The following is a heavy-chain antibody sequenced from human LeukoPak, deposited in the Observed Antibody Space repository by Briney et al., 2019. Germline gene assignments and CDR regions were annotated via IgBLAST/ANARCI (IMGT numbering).Heavy chain of an antibody. J-gene: IGHJ4*02. Sequence: GGSLRLSCAASGFTFSSYGMHWVRQAPGKGLGRVAFIRYDGSNKYYADSVKGRFTISRDNSKNTLYLQMNSLRAEDTAVYYCAKDRYYYGSGSYYSFDYWGQGTLVTVSS. V-gene: IGHV3-30*02. CDR1: GFTFSSYG. CDR2: IRYDGSNK. D-gene: IGHD3-10*01. CDR3: AKDRYYYGSGSYYSFDY.